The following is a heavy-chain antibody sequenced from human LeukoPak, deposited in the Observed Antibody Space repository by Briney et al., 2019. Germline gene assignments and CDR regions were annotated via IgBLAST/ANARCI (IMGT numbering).Heavy chain of an antibody. V-gene: IGHV5-51*01. Sequence: GESLKISCKSSGYNFPNYWIAWVRQMPGKGLEWMGIIYPGDSDTRYSPSFQGQVTISADKSISTAYLQWSSLKASDTAMYYCARTSMIAEWDYWGQGTLVTVSS. CDR3: ARTSMIAEWDY. CDR1: GYNFPNYW. D-gene: IGHD3-22*01. J-gene: IGHJ4*02. CDR2: IYPGDSDT.